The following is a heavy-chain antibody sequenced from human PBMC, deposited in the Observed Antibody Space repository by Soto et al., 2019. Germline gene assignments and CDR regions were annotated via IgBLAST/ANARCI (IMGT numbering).Heavy chain of an antibody. Sequence: LRLSCVASGFTFSKYGMNWVRQTPRKGLEWVSAISGSGNSTYYADSVKGRFTISRDNSKNTLYLQMNSLRAEDTAVYYCAKDLSPSSGTYYGYFDHWGQGTLVTVSS. CDR2: ISGSGNST. D-gene: IGHD1-26*01. CDR3: AKDLSPSSGTYYGYFDH. V-gene: IGHV3-23*01. J-gene: IGHJ4*02. CDR1: GFTFSKYG.